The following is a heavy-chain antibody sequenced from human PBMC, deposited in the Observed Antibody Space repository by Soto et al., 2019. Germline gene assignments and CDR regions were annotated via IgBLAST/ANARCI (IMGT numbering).Heavy chain of an antibody. CDR2: IKSKTDGGTT. J-gene: IGHJ3*02. Sequence: GGSLRLSCAASGFTFSNALMSWVRQAPGKGLEWVGRIKSKTDGGTTDYAAPVKGRFTISRDDSKNTLYLQMNSLKTEDAAVYYCARSTYYYDSISYPDAFDIWGQGTMVTV. CDR1: GFTFSNAL. V-gene: IGHV3-15*01. CDR3: ARSTYYYDSISYPDAFDI. D-gene: IGHD3-22*01.